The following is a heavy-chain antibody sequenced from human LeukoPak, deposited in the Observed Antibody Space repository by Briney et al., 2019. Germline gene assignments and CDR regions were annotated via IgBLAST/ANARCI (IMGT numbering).Heavy chain of an antibody. CDR2: ISSSSGYT. V-gene: IGHV3-11*06. D-gene: IGHD3-10*01. CDR3: ARKHYGSARMDV. J-gene: IGHJ6*04. Sequence: GGSLRLSCAASGFTFSDYYMSWIRQAPGKGLEWVSYISSSSGYTNYADSVKGRFTIPRDNAKNSLYLQMNSLRAEDTAVYYCARKHYGSARMDVWGKGTTVTVSS. CDR1: GFTFSDYY.